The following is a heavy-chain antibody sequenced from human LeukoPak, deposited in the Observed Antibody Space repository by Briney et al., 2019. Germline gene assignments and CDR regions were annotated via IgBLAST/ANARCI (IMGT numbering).Heavy chain of an antibody. J-gene: IGHJ4*02. CDR2: ISRNSTYI. CDR3: ARDEGYYFDS. Sequence: YPGGSLRLSCAASGFTFSDYIMNWVRQAPGKGLEWVASISRNSTYIHYADSVKGRFTISRDNARNSLFLQMNSLRAEDTAIYYCARDEGYYFDSWGQGTQVTVSS. V-gene: IGHV3-21*01. CDR1: GFTFSDYI.